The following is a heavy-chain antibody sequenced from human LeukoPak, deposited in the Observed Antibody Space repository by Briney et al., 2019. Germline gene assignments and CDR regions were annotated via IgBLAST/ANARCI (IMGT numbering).Heavy chain of an antibody. V-gene: IGHV3-7*03. CDR1: GFTFNSYW. Sequence: PGGSLRLSCAASGFTFNSYWMTWVRQAPGKGLEWVADIKQDGSDKYYAGSVKGRFTISRDNAKNSLYLQMNSLRAEDTAAYFCARYNSAWKTDDYWGQGTLVTVSS. CDR3: ARYNSAWKTDDY. J-gene: IGHJ4*02. D-gene: IGHD6-19*01. CDR2: IKQDGSDK.